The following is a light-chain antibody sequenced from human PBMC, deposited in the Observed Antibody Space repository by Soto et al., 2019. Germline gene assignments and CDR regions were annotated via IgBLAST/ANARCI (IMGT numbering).Light chain of an antibody. CDR3: QQYANSPLT. Sequence: EIVLTQSPGTLSLSPGERVTLSCRASQSVGNNYLAWYQLKPGQAPRLLIYDASNRATGIPDRFSGSETGTDFTLTISRLEPEDFAVYYCQQYANSPLTFGGGTKVEIK. CDR1: QSVGNNY. CDR2: DAS. V-gene: IGKV3-20*01. J-gene: IGKJ4*01.